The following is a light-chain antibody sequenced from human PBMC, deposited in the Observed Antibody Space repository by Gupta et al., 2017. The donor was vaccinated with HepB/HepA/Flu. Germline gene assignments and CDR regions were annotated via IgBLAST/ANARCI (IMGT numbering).Light chain of an antibody. J-gene: IGKJ2*01. CDR2: GIS. CDR3: QQYNNWPPDT. CDR1: QSVSNN. V-gene: IGKV3-15*01. Sequence: EIVMIQSPPTLSVSPGETATLSCRASQSVSNNLAWYQKKPGQAPRLLIYGISTRATGIPARCSGSGSGTDFSLTISSLQPEDSAVYYCQQYNNWPPDTFGQGTKVEIK.